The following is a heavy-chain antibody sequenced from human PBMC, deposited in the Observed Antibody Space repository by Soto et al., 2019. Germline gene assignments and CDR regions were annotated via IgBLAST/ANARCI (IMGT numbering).Heavy chain of an antibody. Sequence: PGESLKISCKGSGYSFTSYWIGWVRQMPGKGLELMGIIYPGDSDTRYSPSFQGQVTISADKSISTAYLQWSSLKASDTAMYYCAMGQSTVTTSGYYYYGMDVWGQGTTVTVSS. CDR1: GYSFTSYW. D-gene: IGHD4-4*01. CDR2: IYPGDSDT. V-gene: IGHV5-51*01. J-gene: IGHJ6*02. CDR3: AMGQSTVTTSGYYYYGMDV.